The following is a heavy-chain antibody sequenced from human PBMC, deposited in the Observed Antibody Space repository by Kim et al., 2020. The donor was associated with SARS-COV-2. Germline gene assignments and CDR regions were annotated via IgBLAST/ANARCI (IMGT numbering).Heavy chain of an antibody. CDR2: ISSSGSTI. D-gene: IGHD5-18*01. CDR1: GFTFSSYE. CDR3: ARGVTPNSKNDY. J-gene: IGHJ4*02. V-gene: IGHV3-48*03. Sequence: GGSLRLSCAASGFTFSSYEMNWVRQAPGKGLEWVSYISSSGSTIYYADSVKGRFTISRDNAKNSLYLQMNSLRAEDTAVYYCARGVTPNSKNDYWGQGTLVTVSS.